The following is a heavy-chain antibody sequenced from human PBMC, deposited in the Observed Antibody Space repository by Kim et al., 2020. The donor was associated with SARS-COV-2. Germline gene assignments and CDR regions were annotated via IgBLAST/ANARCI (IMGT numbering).Heavy chain of an antibody. J-gene: IGHJ4*02. D-gene: IGHD4-17*01. Sequence: GGSLRLSCAASGFTFSNSWMTWVRQAPGKGLEWVGRIKSKTDSCAAAYAAPVRGRFTVSRDDSKNMLYLQMNSLKTEDTAVYYCTTDSTVSSTVATVTPTNGDYWCYFDHWGQGNLVTVSS. V-gene: IGHV3-15*01. CDR1: GFTFSNSW. CDR2: IKSKTDSCAA. CDR3: TTDSTVSSTVATVTPTNGDYWCYFDH.